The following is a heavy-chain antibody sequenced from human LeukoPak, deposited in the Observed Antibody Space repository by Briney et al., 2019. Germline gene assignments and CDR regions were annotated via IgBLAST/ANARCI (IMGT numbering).Heavy chain of an antibody. CDR3: AKDDTSGWYDC. J-gene: IGHJ5*01. Sequence: PGGSLRLSCAASGFTFTTYWMSWVRQLPGQGLEWVANINQDGTEKYYVDSVKGRFTISRDNSKNMVYLQMNSLSAEDTAVYYCAKDDTSGWYDCWGQGTLVTVSS. V-gene: IGHV3-7*03. D-gene: IGHD6-19*01. CDR2: INQDGTEK. CDR1: GFTFTTYW.